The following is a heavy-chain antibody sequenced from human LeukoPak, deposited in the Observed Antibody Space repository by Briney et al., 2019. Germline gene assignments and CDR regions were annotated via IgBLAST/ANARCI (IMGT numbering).Heavy chain of an antibody. CDR2: ISSSGSTI. Sequence: GGSLRLSCAASGFTFSSYEMNWVRQAPGKGLEWVSYISSSGSTIYYADSVKGRFTISRDNAKNSLYLQMNSLRAEDMAVYYCARDPQTTAGFDYWGQGTLVTVSS. CDR1: GFTFSSYE. V-gene: IGHV3-48*03. CDR3: ARDPQTTAGFDY. J-gene: IGHJ4*02. D-gene: IGHD4-17*01.